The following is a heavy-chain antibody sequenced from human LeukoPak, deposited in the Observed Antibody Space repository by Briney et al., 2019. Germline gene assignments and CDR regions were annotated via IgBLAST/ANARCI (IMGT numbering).Heavy chain of an antibody. Sequence: PSETLSLTCAVYGESFSAYYWSWIRQPPGKGLEWIGEINHRGSTNYNPSLKSRVTISVDASKNQFSLKLNSVTPADTAVYYCATLTGGDDAFDIWGQGTMVTVSS. CDR3: ATLTGGDDAFDI. CDR2: INHRGST. CDR1: GESFSAYY. J-gene: IGHJ3*02. D-gene: IGHD4-23*01. V-gene: IGHV4-34*01.